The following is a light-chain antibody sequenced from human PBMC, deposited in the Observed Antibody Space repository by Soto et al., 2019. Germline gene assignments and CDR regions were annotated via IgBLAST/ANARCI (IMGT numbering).Light chain of an antibody. Sequence: ESVLTQSPATLSLSPGESATLSCRASQSVSNYLAWYQQKPGQAPRLLIYEASNRATGIPARFSGSGSGTDFTLTISSLEPEDFAVYYCQQRYNWPLTFGQGNKVDI. J-gene: IGKJ1*01. V-gene: IGKV3-11*01. CDR3: QQRYNWPLT. CDR1: QSVSNY. CDR2: EAS.